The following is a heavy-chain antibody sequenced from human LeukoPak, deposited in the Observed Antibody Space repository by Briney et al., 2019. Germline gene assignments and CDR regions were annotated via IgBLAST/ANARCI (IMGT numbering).Heavy chain of an antibody. CDR1: GYTFTGYY. Sequence: ASVKVSCKASGYTFTGYYMHWVRQAPGHGLEWMGWINPNSGGTNYAQKFQGRVTMTRDTSISTAYMELSRLRSDDTAVYYCARVRDGYNALYYSDYWGQGTLVTVSS. D-gene: IGHD5-12*01. CDR2: INPNSGGT. J-gene: IGHJ4*02. CDR3: ARVRDGYNALYYSDY. V-gene: IGHV1-2*02.